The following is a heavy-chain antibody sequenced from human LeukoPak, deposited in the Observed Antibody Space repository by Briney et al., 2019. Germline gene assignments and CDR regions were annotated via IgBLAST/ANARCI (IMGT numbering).Heavy chain of an antibody. Sequence: GGSLRLSCAASGFTFSDYAMNWVRQAPGKGLEWVSFITSTGGTSSYGDSVKGRFTISRDNSKNTLFLQLNSLRAEDTAVYYCSTSPSFGSSWYQFNYWGQGALVIVSS. CDR3: STSPSFGSSWYQFNY. J-gene: IGHJ4*02. CDR2: ITSTGGTS. CDR1: GFTFSDYA. V-gene: IGHV3-23*01. D-gene: IGHD6-13*01.